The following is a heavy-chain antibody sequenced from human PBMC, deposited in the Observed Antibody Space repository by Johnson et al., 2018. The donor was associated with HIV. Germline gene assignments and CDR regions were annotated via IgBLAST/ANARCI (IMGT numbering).Heavy chain of an antibody. J-gene: IGHJ3*02. CDR2: IKQDGSEK. D-gene: IGHD3-16*01. CDR1: GFTFSSYW. V-gene: IGHV3-7*05. CDR3: ARGVGGRTAEAFDI. Sequence: VQLVESGGGLVQPGGSLRLSCAASGFTFSSYWMSWVRQAPGKGLEWVANIKQDGSEKYYVDSVKGRFTISRDNAKNSLYLQMNSLRAEDTAVYYCARGVGGRTAEAFDIWGQGTMVTVSS.